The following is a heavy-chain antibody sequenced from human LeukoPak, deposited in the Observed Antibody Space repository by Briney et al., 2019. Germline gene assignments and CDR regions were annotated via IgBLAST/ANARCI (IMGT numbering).Heavy chain of an antibody. D-gene: IGHD3-16*01. CDR2: INPNSGGT. CDR3: ARGILGTRADY. Sequence: ASVKVSCKASGYTFTSYYMHGVRPAPGQGLEWMGRINPNSGGTNYAQKFQGRVTMTRDTSISTAYMELSRLRSDDTAVYYCARGILGTRADYWGQGTLVTVSS. CDR1: GYTFTSYY. V-gene: IGHV1-2*06. J-gene: IGHJ4*02.